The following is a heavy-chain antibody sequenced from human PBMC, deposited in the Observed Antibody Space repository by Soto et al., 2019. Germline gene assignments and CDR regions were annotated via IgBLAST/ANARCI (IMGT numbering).Heavy chain of an antibody. Sequence: GESLKISCTGSGYSFTSYWIGWVRQMPGKGLEWMGIIYPGDSDTRYSPSFQGQVTISADKSISTAYLQWSSLKASDTAMYYCARHTYYYDSSGAPAGYWGQGTLVTVSS. CDR3: ARHTYYYDSSGAPAGY. J-gene: IGHJ4*02. V-gene: IGHV5-51*01. CDR2: IYPGDSDT. CDR1: GYSFTSYW. D-gene: IGHD3-22*01.